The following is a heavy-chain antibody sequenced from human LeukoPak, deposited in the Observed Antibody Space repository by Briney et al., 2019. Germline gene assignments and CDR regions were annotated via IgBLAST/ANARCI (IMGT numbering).Heavy chain of an antibody. J-gene: IGHJ4*02. V-gene: IGHV4-61*02. D-gene: IGHD4/OR15-4a*01. Sequence: SQTLSLTCTVSGGSISSGSDYWSWIRQPAGKGLEWIGRIYTSGSTNYNPSLKSRVTISVDTSKNQFSLKLSSVTAADTAVYYCARDGAVPYYFDYWGQGTLVTVSS. CDR3: ARDGAVPYYFDY. CDR1: GGSISSGSDY. CDR2: IYTSGST.